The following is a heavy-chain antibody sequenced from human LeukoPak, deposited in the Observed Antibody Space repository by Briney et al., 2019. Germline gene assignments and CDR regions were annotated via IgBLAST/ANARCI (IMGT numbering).Heavy chain of an antibody. CDR2: ISSTGSTI. CDR1: GFTFSDYF. CDR3: ARDGLNDAFDI. V-gene: IGHV3-11*04. J-gene: IGHJ3*02. Sequence: KTGGSLRLSCAASGFTFSDYFMSWIRQAPGKGLEWVSYISSTGSTIYYADSVKGRFTISRDNAKNSLYLQMNSLRAEDTAVYYCARDGLNDAFDIWGQGTMVTVSS.